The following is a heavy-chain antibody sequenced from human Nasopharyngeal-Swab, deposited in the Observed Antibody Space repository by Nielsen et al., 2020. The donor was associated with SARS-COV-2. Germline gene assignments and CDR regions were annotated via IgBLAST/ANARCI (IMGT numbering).Heavy chain of an antibody. D-gene: IGHD4-23*01. J-gene: IGHJ4*02. CDR2: IYYSGGT. Sequence: SATLSLTPTVSGGSISRSSYYLGWIRPPPRKGLEWIGSIYYSGGTYYNPSLKSRVTISVDTSKNQFSLKLSSVTAADTAVYYCARHSPMVVTPWTFDYWGQGTLVTVSS. V-gene: IGHV4-39*01. CDR3: ARHSPMVVTPWTFDY. CDR1: GGSISRSSYY.